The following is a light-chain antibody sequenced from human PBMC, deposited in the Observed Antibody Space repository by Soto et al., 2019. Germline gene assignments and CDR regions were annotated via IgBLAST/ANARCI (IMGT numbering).Light chain of an antibody. V-gene: IGKV3-11*01. Sequence: ESVLTQSPATLSLSPGERATLSCRASPSVSNSLAWYQHKPGQAPRLLIYDASNRATGVPTRFSGSGSGTDFTLTISSLEPEDFAVYYCQHYNSYSEAFGQGTKVELK. CDR1: PSVSNS. J-gene: IGKJ1*01. CDR3: QHYNSYSEA. CDR2: DAS.